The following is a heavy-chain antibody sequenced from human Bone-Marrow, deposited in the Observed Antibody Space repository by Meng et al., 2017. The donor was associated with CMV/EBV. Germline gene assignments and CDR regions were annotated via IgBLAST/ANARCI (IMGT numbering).Heavy chain of an antibody. CDR2: FDPEDGET. J-gene: IGHJ4*02. D-gene: IGHD3-10*01. V-gene: IGHV1-24*01. Sequence: ASVKVSCKVSGYTLTELSRHWVRQAPGKGLEWMGGFDPEDGETIYAQKFQGRVTMTEDTSTDTAYMELSSLRSEDTAVYYCAREEGAYGSGSYYYYFDYWGQGTLVTVSS. CDR3: AREEGAYGSGSYYYYFDY. CDR1: GYTLTELS.